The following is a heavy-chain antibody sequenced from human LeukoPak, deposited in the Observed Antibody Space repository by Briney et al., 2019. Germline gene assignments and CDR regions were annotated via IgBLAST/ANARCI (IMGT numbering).Heavy chain of an antibody. CDR1: GFTFSSYG. J-gene: IGHJ5*02. V-gene: IGHV3-30*19. CDR3: AKAAGKENGYDFWFEH. D-gene: IGHD3-3*01. Sequence: GGSLRLSCAASGFTFSSYGMHWVRQAPGKGLEWVAVISYDGKKSYYADSVKGRFTISRDNSKSTLYLQMNSLRVEDTAVYYCAKAAGKENGYDFWFEHWGQGTLVTVSS. CDR2: ISYDGKKS.